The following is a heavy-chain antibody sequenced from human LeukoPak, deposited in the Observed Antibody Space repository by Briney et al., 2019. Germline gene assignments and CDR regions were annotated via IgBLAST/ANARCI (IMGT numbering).Heavy chain of an antibody. Sequence: RPGGSLRLSCAASGFTFSSYEMNWVRQAPGKGLKWVSYISSSGSTIYYADSVKGRFTISRDNAKNSLYLQMNSLRAGDTAVYYCATHYYDSSTYDGEIWGQGTMVTVSS. D-gene: IGHD3-22*01. CDR1: GFTFSSYE. V-gene: IGHV3-48*03. J-gene: IGHJ3*02. CDR3: ATHYYDSSTYDGEI. CDR2: ISSSGSTI.